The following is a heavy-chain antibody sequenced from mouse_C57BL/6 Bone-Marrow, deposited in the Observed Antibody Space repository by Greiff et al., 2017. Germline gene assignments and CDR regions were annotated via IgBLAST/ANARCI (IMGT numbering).Heavy chain of an antibody. V-gene: IGHV1-69*01. CDR2: IDPSDSYT. J-gene: IGHJ4*01. Sequence: QVQLQQPGAELVMPGASVKLSCKASGYTFTSYWMHWVKQRPGQGLEWIGEIDPSDSYTNYNQKFKGKSTLTVDKSSSAAYMQLSSLTSEDSAVYYCARGIRRYYYAMDYWGQGPSVTVSS. CDR3: ARGIRRYYYAMDY. CDR1: GYTFTSYW. D-gene: IGHD2-12*01.